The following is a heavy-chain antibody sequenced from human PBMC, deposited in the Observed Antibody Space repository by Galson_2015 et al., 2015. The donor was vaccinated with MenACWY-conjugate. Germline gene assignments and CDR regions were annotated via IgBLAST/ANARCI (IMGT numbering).Heavy chain of an antibody. J-gene: IGHJ6*02. CDR1: GYNFITYW. CDR2: ISPIDSKT. Sequence: QSGAEVKKPGESQRISCKASGYNFITYWIGWVRQVPGKGLEWVGLISPIDSKTRYSPAFEGRVTISADNSITTAYLQWNSLQASDTAMYYCARHPPGGRGMDVWGQGTTVTVSS. V-gene: IGHV5-51*01. CDR3: ARHPPGGRGMDV. D-gene: IGHD1-26*01.